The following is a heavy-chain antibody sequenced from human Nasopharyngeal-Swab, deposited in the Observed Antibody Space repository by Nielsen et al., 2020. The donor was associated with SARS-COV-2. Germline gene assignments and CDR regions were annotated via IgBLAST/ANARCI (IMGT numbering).Heavy chain of an antibody. CDR1: GFTFSDYY. J-gene: IGHJ4*02. Sequence: GESLKISCAASGFTFSDYYMSWLRQAPGKGLEWVSYISSSGSTIYYADSVKGRFTISRDNAKNSLYLQMNSLRAEDTAVYYCARGRRSYAAGYFDYWGQGTLVTVSS. V-gene: IGHV3-11*01. CDR3: ARGRRSYAAGYFDY. D-gene: IGHD3-10*01. CDR2: ISSSGSTI.